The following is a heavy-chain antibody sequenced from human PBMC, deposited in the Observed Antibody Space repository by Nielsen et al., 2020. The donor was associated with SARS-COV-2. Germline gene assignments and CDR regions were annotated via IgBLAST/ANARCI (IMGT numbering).Heavy chain of an antibody. CDR2: IFHTGSA. CDR1: GDSISSNNW. CDR3: ARDRGYSQGYFDY. J-gene: IGHJ4*02. V-gene: IGHV4-4*02. Sequence: GSLRLSCVVSGDSISSNNWWSWVRQPPGKGLEWVGEIFHTGSANYNPSLTSRVTMSVDKSKNVFSLTLTSVTAADTAVYYCARDRGYSQGYFDYWGQGTLVTVSS. D-gene: IGHD5-18*01.